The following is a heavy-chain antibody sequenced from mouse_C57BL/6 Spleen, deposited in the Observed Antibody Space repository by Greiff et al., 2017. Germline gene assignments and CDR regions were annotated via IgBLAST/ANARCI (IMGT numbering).Heavy chain of an antibody. CDR3: ARPFNSTVVAPYAMDY. V-gene: IGHV5-17*01. Sequence: EVKLVESGGGLVKPGGSLKLSCAASGFTFSDYGMHWVRQAPEKGLEWVAYISSGSSTIYYAATVKGRFTISRDNAKNTLYLQMTSLRSEDTTMYYCARPFNSTVVAPYAMDYWGQGTSVTVSS. CDR2: ISSGSSTI. CDR1: GFTFSDYG. J-gene: IGHJ4*01. D-gene: IGHD1-1*01.